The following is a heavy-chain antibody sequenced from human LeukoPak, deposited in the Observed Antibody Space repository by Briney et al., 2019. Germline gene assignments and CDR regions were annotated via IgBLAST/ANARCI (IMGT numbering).Heavy chain of an antibody. CDR3: ATRTIFGVVIIDY. CDR1: GYTFTGYY. V-gene: IGHV1-2*02. J-gene: IGHJ4*02. Sequence: ASVKVSCKASGYTFTGYYMHWVRQAPGQGLEWMGWIIPNSGGTSYAQKFQGRVTMTRDTSISTAYMELSRLRSEDTAVYYCATRTIFGVVIIDYWGQGTLVTVSS. D-gene: IGHD3-3*01. CDR2: IIPNSGGT.